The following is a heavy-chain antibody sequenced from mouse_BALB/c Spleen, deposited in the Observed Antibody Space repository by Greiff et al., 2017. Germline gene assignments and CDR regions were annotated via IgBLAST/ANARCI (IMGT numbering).Heavy chain of an antibody. CDR2: ISYDGSN. CDR1: GYSITSGYY. CDR3: ARGRAHYYDFDY. Sequence: ESGPGLVKPSQSLSLTCSVTGYSITSGYYWNWIRQFPGNKLEWMGYISYDGSNNYNPSLKNRISITRDTSKNQFFLKLNSVTTEDTATYYCARGRAHYYDFDYWGQGTTLTVSS. V-gene: IGHV3-6*02. D-gene: IGHD1-2*01. J-gene: IGHJ2*01.